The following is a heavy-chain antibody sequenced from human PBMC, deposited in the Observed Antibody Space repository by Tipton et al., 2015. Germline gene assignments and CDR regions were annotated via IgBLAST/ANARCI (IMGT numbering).Heavy chain of an antibody. J-gene: IGHJ1*01. CDR3: AREGYDGDYAEYLQE. Sequence: RSLRLSCAASGFTFDDYGMSWVRQAPGKGLEWISEISWNSGSIGYADSVKGRFTISRDNAKNSVYLEMNSLTPEDTALYYCAREGYDGDYAEYLQEWGQGTVVIVSS. V-gene: IGHV3-9*01. CDR2: ISWNSGSI. CDR1: GFTFDDYG. D-gene: IGHD2-21*01.